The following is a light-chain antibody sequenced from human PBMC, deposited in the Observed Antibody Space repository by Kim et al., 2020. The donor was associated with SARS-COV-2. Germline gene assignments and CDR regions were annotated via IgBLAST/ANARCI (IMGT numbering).Light chain of an antibody. CDR3: QAWDSSTAGV. Sequence: SYELTQPPSVSVSPGQTASITCSGDKLGDKYAYWYQQKPGQSPVLVIYQDSKRPSGIPERFSGSNSGNTATLTISGTQAMDEADYYCQAWDSSTAGVFGT. V-gene: IGLV3-1*01. J-gene: IGLJ1*01. CDR1: KLGDKY. CDR2: QDS.